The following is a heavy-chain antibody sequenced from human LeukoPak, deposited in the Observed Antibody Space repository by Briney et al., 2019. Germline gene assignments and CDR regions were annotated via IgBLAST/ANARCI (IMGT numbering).Heavy chain of an antibody. V-gene: IGHV3-74*01. J-gene: IGHJ3*02. CDR3: ARDIEDGDYADAFDI. Sequence: GGSLRLSCAASGFTFSSYWMHWVRQAPGKGLVWVSRINRDGSSTSYADSVKGRFTISRDNAKNTLYLQMNSLRAEDTAVYYCARDIEDGDYADAFDIWGQGTMVTVSS. CDR2: INRDGSST. D-gene: IGHD4-17*01. CDR1: GFTFSSYW.